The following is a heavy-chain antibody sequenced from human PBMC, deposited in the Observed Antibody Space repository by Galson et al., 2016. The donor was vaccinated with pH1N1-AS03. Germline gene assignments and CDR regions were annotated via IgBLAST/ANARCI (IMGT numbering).Heavy chain of an antibody. V-gene: IGHV1-18*01. D-gene: IGHD4-23*01. CDR3: ARGWPDYGGDSFLGWDH. CDR1: GYTFTNYG. Sequence: VKVSCKASGYTFTNYGISWVRQAPGQGLECMGWISAYNGNTNYAQKLQGRVTLTTDTSTSTAYMELRSLRSADTAVYYCARGWPDYGGDSFLGWDHWGQGSLVTVSS. CDR2: ISAYNGNT. J-gene: IGHJ4*02.